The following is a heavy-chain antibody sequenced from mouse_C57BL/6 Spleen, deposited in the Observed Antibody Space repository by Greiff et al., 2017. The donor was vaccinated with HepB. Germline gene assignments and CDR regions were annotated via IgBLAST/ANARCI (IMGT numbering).Heavy chain of an antibody. Sequence: EVQLQQSGAELVRPGASVKLSCTASGFNIKDDYMHWVKQRPEQGLEWIGWIDPENGDTEYASKFQGKATITADTSSNTAYLQLSSLTSEDTAVYYCTTGECSAWFAYWGQGTLVTVSA. V-gene: IGHV14-4*01. CDR1: GFNIKDDY. J-gene: IGHJ3*01. CDR2: IDPENGDT. CDR3: TTGECSAWFAY. D-gene: IGHD6-1*01.